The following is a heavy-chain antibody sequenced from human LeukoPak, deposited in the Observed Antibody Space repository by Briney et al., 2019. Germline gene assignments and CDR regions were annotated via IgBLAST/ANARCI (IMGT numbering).Heavy chain of an antibody. D-gene: IGHD1-1*01. V-gene: IGHV4-34*01. J-gene: IGHJ4*03. Sequence: SETLSLTCAVYGGSFSAYYWSWIRQSPGKGLEWIAEINHRGDTNYNPSVKSRVSISVDTSKNQFSLKVTSLTAADTAVYYCARGPTISETGYFDYWGQGTLVTVSS. CDR2: INHRGDT. CDR3: ARGPTISETGYFDY. CDR1: GGSFSAYY.